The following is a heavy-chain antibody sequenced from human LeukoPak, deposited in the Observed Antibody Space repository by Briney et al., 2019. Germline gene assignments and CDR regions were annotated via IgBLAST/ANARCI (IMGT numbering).Heavy chain of an antibody. D-gene: IGHD2-15*01. V-gene: IGHV4-39*07. CDR3: VRECQGGNCFLLFHV. CDR2: IYSSGST. Sequence: KPSETLSLTCTVSGGSISSSSYYWGWIRQPPGKGLEWIGRIYSSGSTNYNPSLKSRVTMSLDTSKNQFSLKLRSVTAADTAVYYCVRECQGGNCFLLFHVWGQGTVVTVSS. J-gene: IGHJ3*01. CDR1: GGSISSSSYY.